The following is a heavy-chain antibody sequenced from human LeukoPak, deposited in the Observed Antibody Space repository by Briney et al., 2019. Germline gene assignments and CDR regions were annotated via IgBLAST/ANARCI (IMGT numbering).Heavy chain of an antibody. J-gene: IGHJ4*02. Sequence: GGSLRLSCAASGFTFSSYSMNWVRQAPGKGLEWVSHIRSGSNTIYYADSVKGRFTISRDDAKNSLYLQMNSLRDEDTAVYYCARGYGSESYIFDYWGQGTLVTVSS. V-gene: IGHV3-48*02. CDR1: GFTFSSYS. CDR3: ARGYGSESYIFDY. D-gene: IGHD3-10*01. CDR2: IRSGSNTI.